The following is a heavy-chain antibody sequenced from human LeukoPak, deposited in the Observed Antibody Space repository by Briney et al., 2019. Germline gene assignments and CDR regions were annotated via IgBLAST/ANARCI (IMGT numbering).Heavy chain of an antibody. CDR1: GFTFSDYY. J-gene: IGHJ4*02. Sequence: GGSLRLSCAASGFTFSDYYMSWIRLAPGKGLEWVSYISSSGSTIYYADSVKGRFTISRDNAKNSLYLQMNSLRAEDTAVYYCASRIATAGSVDYWGQGTLVTVSS. CDR3: ASRIATAGSVDY. V-gene: IGHV3-11*01. D-gene: IGHD6-13*01. CDR2: ISSSGSTI.